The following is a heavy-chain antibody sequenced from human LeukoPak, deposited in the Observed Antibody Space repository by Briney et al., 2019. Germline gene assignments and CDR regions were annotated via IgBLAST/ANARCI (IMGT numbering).Heavy chain of an antibody. CDR2: ISAYNGNT. CDR3: ARSRAVAGTSYFDY. J-gene: IGHJ4*02. Sequence: GASXKVSCKASGYTFTSYGISWVRQAPGQGLEWMGWISAYNGNTNYAQKLQGRVAINTDTSKRTAYMELRSLRSDDTAVYYCARSRAVAGTSYFDYWGQGTLVTVSS. V-gene: IGHV1-18*01. CDR1: GYTFTSYG. D-gene: IGHD6-19*01.